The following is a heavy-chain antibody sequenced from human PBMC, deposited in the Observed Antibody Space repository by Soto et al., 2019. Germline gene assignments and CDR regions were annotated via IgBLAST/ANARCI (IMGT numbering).Heavy chain of an antibody. D-gene: IGHD6-6*01. Sequence: SETLSVTCTVSGGSISSSSYYWGWIRQPPGKGLEWIGSIYYSGSTYYNPSLKSRVTISVDTSKNQFSLKLSSVTAADTAVYYCARYSSSSAGYGYYYGMDVWGQGTTVTVSS. CDR2: IYYSGST. CDR3: ARYSSSSAGYGYYYGMDV. J-gene: IGHJ6*02. V-gene: IGHV4-39*01. CDR1: GGSISSSSYY.